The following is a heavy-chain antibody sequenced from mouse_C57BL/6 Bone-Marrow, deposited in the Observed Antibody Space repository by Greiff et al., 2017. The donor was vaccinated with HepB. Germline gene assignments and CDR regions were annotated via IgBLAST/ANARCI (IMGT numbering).Heavy chain of an antibody. CDR3: ARSGSGYVWFAY. Sequence: QVQLQQPGAELVMPGASVKLSCKASGYTFTSYWMHWVKQRPGQGLEWIGEIDPSDSYTNYNQKFKGKSTLTVDKSSSTAYMQLSSLTSEDSAVYYCARSGSGYVWFAYWGQGTLVTVSA. J-gene: IGHJ3*01. CDR1: GYTFTSYW. CDR2: IDPSDSYT. V-gene: IGHV1-69*01. D-gene: IGHD3-2*02.